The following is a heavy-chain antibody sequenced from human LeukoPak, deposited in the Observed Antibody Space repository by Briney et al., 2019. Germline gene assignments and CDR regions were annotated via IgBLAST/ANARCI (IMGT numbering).Heavy chain of an antibody. CDR2: INSEGSTI. V-gene: IGHV3-74*01. CDR3: ARISSDSISYYDH. D-gene: IGHD3-22*01. Sequence: PGGSLRLSCAGPGIKFSTYWMHWVRQAPGKGLVWVSRINSEGSTISYADSVKGRFTISRDNAKNTLFLQMNSLRAEDTAVYYCARISSDSISYYDHWGQGTLVTVSS. CDR1: GIKFSTYW. J-gene: IGHJ4*02.